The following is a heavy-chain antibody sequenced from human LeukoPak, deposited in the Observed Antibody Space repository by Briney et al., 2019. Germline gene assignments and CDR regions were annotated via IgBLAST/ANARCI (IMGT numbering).Heavy chain of an antibody. D-gene: IGHD3-16*01. Sequence: PSETLSLTCTVSGGSIGSHYRTWIRQTPGKGLEWIGYVYDIGSTKYNPSLKSRVTISVDTSKNQFSLRLSSVTAADTAVYYCARGGVLKSVDYWGQGTLVAVSS. V-gene: IGHV4-59*11. CDR3: ARGGVLKSVDY. CDR1: GGSIGSHY. J-gene: IGHJ4*02. CDR2: VYDIGST.